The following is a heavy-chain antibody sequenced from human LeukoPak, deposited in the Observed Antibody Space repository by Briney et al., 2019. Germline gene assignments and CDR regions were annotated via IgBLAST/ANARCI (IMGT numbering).Heavy chain of an antibody. J-gene: IGHJ4*02. CDR1: GVSFDDYY. CDR3: TRMTTGHDY. Sequence: SETLSLTCAVSGVSFDDYYWAWVRQTPGKGLEWIGEINHSGYTNDSPSLKSRATPSVDTSRKQFSLNLRSVTVADAGIYYCTRMTTGHDYWGQGTQVTVSS. CDR2: INHSGYT. V-gene: IGHV4-34*04. D-gene: IGHD4-17*01.